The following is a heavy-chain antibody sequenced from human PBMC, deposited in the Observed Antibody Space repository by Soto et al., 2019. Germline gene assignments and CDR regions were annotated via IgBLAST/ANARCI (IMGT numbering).Heavy chain of an antibody. J-gene: IGHJ4*02. CDR3: AKIGTVTTSHFDY. Sequence: GGSLRLSCAASGFTFSTYALSWVRQAPGKGLEWVSAISANGQGIYYADSVRGRFTISRDNSKNTIFLHMDSLRAEDTAVYYCAKIGTVTTSHFDYWGQGTLVTVSS. CDR1: GFTFSTYA. CDR2: ISANGQGI. D-gene: IGHD4-17*01. V-gene: IGHV3-23*01.